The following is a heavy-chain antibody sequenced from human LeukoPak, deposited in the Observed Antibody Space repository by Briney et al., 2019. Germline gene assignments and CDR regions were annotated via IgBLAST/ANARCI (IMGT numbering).Heavy chain of an antibody. Sequence: SVKVSCKASGGTFSSYAISWVRQAPGQGLEWMGGIIPIFGTANYAQKFQGRVTITADESTSTDYIELRSLKSEDRAVYYCARELGNRYNWNEGEGAFDIWGQGKRVTVSS. V-gene: IGHV1-69*13. CDR1: GGTFSSYA. CDR3: ARELGNRYNWNEGEGAFDI. CDR2: IIPIFGTA. D-gene: IGHD1-1*01. J-gene: IGHJ3*02.